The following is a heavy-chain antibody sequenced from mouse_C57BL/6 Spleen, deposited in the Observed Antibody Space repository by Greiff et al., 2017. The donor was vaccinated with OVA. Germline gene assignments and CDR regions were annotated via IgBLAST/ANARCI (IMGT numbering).Heavy chain of an antibody. V-gene: IGHV1-74*01. CDR3: ATPYYDYDVGFAY. CDR2: IHPSDSDT. Sequence: VQLQQPGAELVKPGASVKVSCKASGYTFTSYWMHWVKQRPGQGLEWIGRIHPSDSDTNYNQKFKGKATLTVDKSSSTAYMQLSSLTSEDSAVYYCATPYYDYDVGFAYWGQGTLVTVSA. CDR1: GYTFTSYW. J-gene: IGHJ3*01. D-gene: IGHD2-4*01.